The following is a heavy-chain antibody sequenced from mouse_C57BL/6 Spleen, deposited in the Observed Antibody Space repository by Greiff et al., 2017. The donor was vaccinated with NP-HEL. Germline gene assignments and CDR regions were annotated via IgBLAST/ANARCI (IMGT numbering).Heavy chain of an antibody. Sequence: QVQLQQPGAELVRPGSSVKLSCKASGYTFTSYWMDWVKQRPGQGLEWIGNIYPSDSETHYNQKFKDKATLTVDKSSSTAYMQLSSLTSEDSAVYYCARGPTVVATEYFDVWGTGTTVTVSS. CDR1: GYTFTSYW. CDR3: ARGPTVVATEYFDV. D-gene: IGHD1-1*01. V-gene: IGHV1-61*01. CDR2: IYPSDSET. J-gene: IGHJ1*03.